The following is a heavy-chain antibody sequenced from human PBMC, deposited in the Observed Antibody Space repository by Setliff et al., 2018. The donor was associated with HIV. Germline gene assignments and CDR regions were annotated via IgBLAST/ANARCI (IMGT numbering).Heavy chain of an antibody. J-gene: IGHJ4*02. CDR3: AKSSLIVVVGTDYFDS. V-gene: IGHV3-30*04. D-gene: IGHD3-22*01. Sequence: PGESLKISCAASGFTFGNFAMHWVRQAPGKGLEWVAVISSDGSNDYYVDSVRGRFTISRGNDRNTLNLRMDRLRADDTAVYYCAKSSLIVVVGTDYFDSWGQGTLVTVS. CDR1: GFTFGNFA. CDR2: ISSDGSND.